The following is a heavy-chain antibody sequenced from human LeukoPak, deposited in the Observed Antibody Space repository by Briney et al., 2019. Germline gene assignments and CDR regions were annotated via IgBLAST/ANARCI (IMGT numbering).Heavy chain of an antibody. V-gene: IGHV5-51*01. D-gene: IGHD6-19*01. CDR3: ARNARAVAGTALYYYYGMDV. Sequence: GESLKISCKGSGYSFTSYWIGWVRQMPGKGLEWMGIIYPGDSDTRYSPSFQGQVTISADKSFSTAYLQWSSLKASDTAMYYCARNARAVAGTALYYYYGMDVWGQGTTVTVSS. CDR2: IYPGDSDT. J-gene: IGHJ6*02. CDR1: GYSFTSYW.